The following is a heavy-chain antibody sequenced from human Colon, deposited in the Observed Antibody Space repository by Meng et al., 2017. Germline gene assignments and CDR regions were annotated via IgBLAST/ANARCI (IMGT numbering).Heavy chain of an antibody. CDR1: GGSINNDY. CDR2: IHSSGTT. Sequence: SETLSLTCSVSGGSINNDYWSWIRQPPGKSLEWLGFIHSSGTTNYNPSLESRVTLSVDTSKNQSSLKMTSMSAADTAVYYCARGGASSKPFNYWGQGMLVTVSS. V-gene: IGHV4-59*01. D-gene: IGHD6-13*01. CDR3: ARGGASSKPFNY. J-gene: IGHJ4*02.